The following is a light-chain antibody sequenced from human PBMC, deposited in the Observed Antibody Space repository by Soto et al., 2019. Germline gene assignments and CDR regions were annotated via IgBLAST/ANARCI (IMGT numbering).Light chain of an antibody. Sequence: QSALTQPPSASGSPGQSVTISCTGTSSDVGAYNYVSWYQQHPGNAPKLMIYDVSKRPSGVPYRFSGAKSGNAASLTVAGLQGEDDDDYYCISYAGSSGEFGVGTKLTGL. J-gene: IGLJ3*02. V-gene: IGLV2-8*01. CDR1: SSDVGAYNY. CDR2: DVS. CDR3: ISYAGSSGE.